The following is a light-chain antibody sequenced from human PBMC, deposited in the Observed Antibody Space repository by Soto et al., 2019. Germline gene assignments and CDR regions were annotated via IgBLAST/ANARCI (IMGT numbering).Light chain of an antibody. J-gene: IGKJ4*01. V-gene: IGKV1-39*01. CDR2: AAS. Sequence: DIQVTQSPSSLSVSLGDRVTITCRSSQTINVYLNWYQKKPGTPPKLLIYAASNLQSGVPSRFTGRGSGTDFTLTIARLEPEDFAVYYCQQRSYWRFGGGTRVQIK. CDR1: QTINVY. CDR3: QQRSYWR.